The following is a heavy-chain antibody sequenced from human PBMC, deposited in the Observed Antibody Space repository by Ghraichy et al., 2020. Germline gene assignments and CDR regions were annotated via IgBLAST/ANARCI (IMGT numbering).Heavy chain of an antibody. Sequence: GESLNISCAASGFTFSSYAMSWVRQAPGKGLEWVSAISGSGGSTYYADSVKGRFTISRDNSKNTLYLQMNSLRAEDTAVYYCAKDRMITFGGVIVGIYYFDYWGQGTLVTVSS. CDR1: GFTFSSYA. CDR2: ISGSGGST. V-gene: IGHV3-23*01. CDR3: AKDRMITFGGVIVGIYYFDY. J-gene: IGHJ4*02. D-gene: IGHD3-16*02.